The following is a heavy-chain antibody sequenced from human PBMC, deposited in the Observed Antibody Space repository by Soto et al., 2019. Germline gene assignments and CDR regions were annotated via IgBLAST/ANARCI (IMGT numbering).Heavy chain of an antibody. Sequence: SVKVSGKASGGTFSRYAISAVRQARGQVLDGMGGVIPIFGTANYAQKFQGSVTITADKSTSKDYMDVRSLRSEYTAVYYCASAALGVWGCSRLAYWGEGRLVTVSS. CDR2: VIPIFGTA. CDR3: ASAALGVWGCSRLAY. V-gene: IGHV1-69*06. CDR1: GGTFSRYA. D-gene: IGHD3-16*02. J-gene: IGHJ4*02.